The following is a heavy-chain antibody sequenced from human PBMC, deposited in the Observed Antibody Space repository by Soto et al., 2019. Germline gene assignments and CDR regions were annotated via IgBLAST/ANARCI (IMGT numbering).Heavy chain of an antibody. CDR1: GFTFSSYA. J-gene: IGHJ4*02. CDR3: AKVRPIINMENDY. Sequence: GGSLRLSCAASGFTFSSYAMNWVRQAPGKGLEWVSPITDTGVNTYYANSVKGRFTISRDNSKNTLYLQMNSLRAEDTAVYYCAKVRPIINMENDYWGQGTLVTVSS. D-gene: IGHD3-10*01. V-gene: IGHV3-23*01. CDR2: ITDTGVNT.